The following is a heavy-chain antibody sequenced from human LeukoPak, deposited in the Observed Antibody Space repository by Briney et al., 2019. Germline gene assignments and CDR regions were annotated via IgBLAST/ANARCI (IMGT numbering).Heavy chain of an antibody. CDR1: GFRFSCYC. CDR3: ARGPKATPLVSDH. D-gene: IGHD3-16*02. Sequence: GGSLTLSCAASGFRFSCYCMHLVRQAPGHGLLWVSRINSDGTSTTYADSGKGRFTNSRENAKNTVYLQMNTLRAEDTAVYYRARGPKATPLVSDHWGQGTLVTVSS. V-gene: IGHV3-74*01. J-gene: IGHJ4*02. CDR2: INSDGTST.